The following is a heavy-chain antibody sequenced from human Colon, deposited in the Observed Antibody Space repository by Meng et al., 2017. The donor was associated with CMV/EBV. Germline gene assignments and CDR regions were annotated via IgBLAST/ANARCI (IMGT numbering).Heavy chain of an antibody. J-gene: IGHJ6*02. CDR1: DYTFTGYG. V-gene: IGHV1-18*01. CDR3: ARDRSLSVTTTFYYSYGMDV. CDR2: ISTYNGNT. D-gene: IGHD3-22*01. Sequence: ASVKVSCKASDYTFTGYGISWVRRAPGQGLEWVGWISTYNGNTNYAQKLQGRVTMTTDTSTSTAYMELRSLRSDDTAVYYCARDRSLSVTTTFYYSYGMDVWGQGTTVTVSS.